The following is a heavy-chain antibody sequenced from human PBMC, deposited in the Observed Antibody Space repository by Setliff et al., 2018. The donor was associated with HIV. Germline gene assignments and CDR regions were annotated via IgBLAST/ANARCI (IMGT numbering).Heavy chain of an antibody. J-gene: IGHJ4*02. V-gene: IGHV1-69-2*01. CDR2: VDPEDGEP. CDR1: GDTFTDHY. CDR3: AMIYGVVTAFDY. Sequence: ASVKVSCKASGDTFTDHYIHWVQQAPGKGLEWMGLVDPEDGEPMYAEKFQGRVTITADTSTDTAYMELSSLRSDDTAVYYCAMIYGVVTAFDYWGQGTLVTVSS. D-gene: IGHD3-3*01.